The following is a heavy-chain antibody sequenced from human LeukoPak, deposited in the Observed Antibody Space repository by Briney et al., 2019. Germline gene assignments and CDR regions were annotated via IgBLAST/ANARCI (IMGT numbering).Heavy chain of an antibody. V-gene: IGHV3-23*01. D-gene: IGHD4-23*01. CDR1: GFTFSSYA. CDR3: AKWSPYGGNPGY. J-gene: IGHJ4*02. Sequence: GGSLRLSCAASGFTFSSYAMSWVRQAPGKGLEWVSAISGSGGSTYYADSVKGRFTISRDNSGNTLYLQMSSLRAEDTAVYYCAKWSPYGGNPGYWGQGTLVTVSS. CDR2: ISGSGGST.